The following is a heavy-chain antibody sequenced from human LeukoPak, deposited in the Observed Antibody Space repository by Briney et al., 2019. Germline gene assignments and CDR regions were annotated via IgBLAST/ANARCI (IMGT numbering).Heavy chain of an antibody. Sequence: GGSLRLSCAVSGFTFSSYSMNWVRQAPGKGLEWVSFISSSSTCIYYADSVKGRFTISRDNAKNSLYLQMNSLTAEDTAIYYCARVFSGSDYWGQGTPVTVSS. CDR1: GFTFSSYS. V-gene: IGHV3-21*01. CDR2: ISSSSTCI. J-gene: IGHJ4*02. CDR3: ARVFSGSDY. D-gene: IGHD2-15*01.